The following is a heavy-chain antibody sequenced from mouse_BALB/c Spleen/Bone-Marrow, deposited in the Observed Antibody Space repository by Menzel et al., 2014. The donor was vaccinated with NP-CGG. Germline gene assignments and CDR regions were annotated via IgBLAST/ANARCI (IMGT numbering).Heavy chain of an antibody. CDR3: ARHYYGSSDAMDY. V-gene: IGHV1S132*01. D-gene: IGHD1-1*01. J-gene: IGHJ4*01. CDR1: GYTFTNYW. CDR2: IFPGTGTT. Sequence: QVQLQQPGAELVKPGASVKLSCKTSGYTFTNYWIQWVKQRPGQGLGWIGEIFPGTGTTYYNEKFKGKATLTIDTSSSTAYMQLSSLTPEDSAVYFCARHYYGSSDAMDYWGQGTSVTVSS.